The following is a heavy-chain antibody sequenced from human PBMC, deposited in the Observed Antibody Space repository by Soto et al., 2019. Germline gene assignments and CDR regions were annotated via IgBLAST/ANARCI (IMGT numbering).Heavy chain of an antibody. J-gene: IGHJ4*02. CDR2: INPNGGST. CDR3: ARGLGSGDY. V-gene: IGHV1-46*03. Sequence: QVQLVQSGAEVKKPGASVKVSCKASGYTLTTFYIHWVRQAPGQGLEWMGIINPNGGSTNYAHNFQGRVTITRDTSTSTVYMDLSSLRSEDTAVYYCARGLGSGDYWCRGTLVTVSS. CDR1: GYTLTTFY. D-gene: IGHD6-25*01.